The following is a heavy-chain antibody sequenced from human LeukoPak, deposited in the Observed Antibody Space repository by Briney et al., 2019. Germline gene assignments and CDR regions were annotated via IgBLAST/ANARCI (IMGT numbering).Heavy chain of an antibody. V-gene: IGHV4-59*11. J-gene: IGHJ4*02. CDR3: TKATPWLAFDY. CDR1: GGSISSRF. CDR2: IYNSGTT. D-gene: IGHD6-19*01. Sequence: SETLSLTCTVSGGSISSRFWSWIRQPPGKGLEWIGNIYNSGTTNFNPSLKRGRITSVKTSKKQPLLQLTSVTAADTAVYYCTKATPWLAFDYWGRGTLVTVSS.